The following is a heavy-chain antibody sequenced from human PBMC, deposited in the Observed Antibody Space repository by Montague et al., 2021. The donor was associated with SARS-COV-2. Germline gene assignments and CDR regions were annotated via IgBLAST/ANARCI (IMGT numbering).Heavy chain of an antibody. CDR3: ARLGYYDSSGVLRAHYFDY. D-gene: IGHD3-22*01. J-gene: IGHJ4*02. CDR1: GYSFTSYW. CDR2: IYPGDSDT. V-gene: IGHV5-51*01. Sequence: QSGAEVKKPGESLKISCKGSGYSFTSYWIGWVRQMPGKGLEWMGIIYPGDSDTRYSPSFQGQVTISADKSISTAYLQWSSLKASDTAMYYCARLGYYDSSGVLRAHYFDYWGQGTLVTVSS.